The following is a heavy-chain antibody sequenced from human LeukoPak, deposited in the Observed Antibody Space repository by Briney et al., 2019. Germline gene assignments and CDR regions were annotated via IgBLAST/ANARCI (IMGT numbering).Heavy chain of an antibody. CDR2: ITGSGTNT. J-gene: IGHJ6*04. CDR1: GFTFSAYA. Sequence: PGGSLRLSCAASGFTFSAYAMSWVRQAPGKGLEWVSVITGSGTNTYYADPVKGRFAVSRDNSKNTLYLQTNRLRAEDTAVYYCAKAVTMVRGLIYYGVDVWGKGTTVTVSS. V-gene: IGHV3-23*01. CDR3: AKAVTMVRGLIYYGVDV. D-gene: IGHD3-10*01.